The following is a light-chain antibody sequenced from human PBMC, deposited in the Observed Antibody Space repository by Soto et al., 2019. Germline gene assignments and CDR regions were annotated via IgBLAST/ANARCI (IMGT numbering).Light chain of an antibody. V-gene: IGKV1-9*01. J-gene: IGKJ4*01. CDR1: QGISSY. Sequence: IPFTQSPSSLSASVGDRVTITCRASQGISSYLGWYQQKPGKAPSLLIYDASTLHSGVPSRFSGGGSGTDFTLTISSLQPEDFATYYCQQVNVYPSTFGGGTKVDIK. CDR2: DAS. CDR3: QQVNVYPST.